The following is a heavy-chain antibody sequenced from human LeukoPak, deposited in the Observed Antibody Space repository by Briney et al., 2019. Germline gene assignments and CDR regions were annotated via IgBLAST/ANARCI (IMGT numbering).Heavy chain of an antibody. V-gene: IGHV3-72*01. CDR1: APTFSDHF. CDR2: SINKANSNTT. CDR3: ASSRANWNDLVY. Sequence: QPGGSLRLACAVSAPTFSDHFMDWVRQPPGNGLEWVGRSINKANSNTTAYAAAVQGRSTISRAGSENSLYLQLNRLKSADTAVYYCASSRANWNDLVYWGQGTLVTVSS. D-gene: IGHD1-1*01. J-gene: IGHJ4*02.